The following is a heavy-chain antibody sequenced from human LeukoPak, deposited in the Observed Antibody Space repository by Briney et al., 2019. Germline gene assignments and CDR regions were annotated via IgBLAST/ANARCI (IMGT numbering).Heavy chain of an antibody. CDR3: TTDSTIAVAGSLWFDP. CDR1: GFTFSNAW. Sequence: GGSLRLSCAASGFTFSNAWMSWVRQAPGKGLEWVGRIESRTDGGTTDYAAPVKGRFAISRDDSKNTLYLQMNSLKTEDTAVYYCTTDSTIAVAGSLWFDPWGQGTLVTVSS. CDR2: IESRTDGGTT. V-gene: IGHV3-15*04. J-gene: IGHJ5*02. D-gene: IGHD6-19*01.